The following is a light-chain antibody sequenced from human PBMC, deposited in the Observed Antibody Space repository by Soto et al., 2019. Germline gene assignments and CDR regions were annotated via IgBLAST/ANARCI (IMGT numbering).Light chain of an antibody. CDR1: SSDVGGYNY. CDR2: DVS. CDR3: CSYAGSYYV. Sequence: QSALTQPRSVSGSPGQSVTISCTGTSSDVGGYNYVSWYQQHPGKAPKLMIYDVSKRPSGVPDRFSGSKSGHTASLTISGRQAEDEADYYCCSYAGSYYVFGTGTKLTVL. J-gene: IGLJ1*01. V-gene: IGLV2-11*01.